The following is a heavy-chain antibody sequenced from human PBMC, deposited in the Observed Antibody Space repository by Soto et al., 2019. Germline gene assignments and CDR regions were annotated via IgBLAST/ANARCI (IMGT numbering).Heavy chain of an antibody. CDR1: RFTFSAYE. D-gene: IGHD3-10*01. V-gene: IGHV3-48*03. J-gene: IGHJ6*02. CDR3: ANLGNYYYGMDV. CDR2: ISTSGSSV. Sequence: GGSLRLSCAASRFTFSAYEMHWFRQAPGKGLEWVSYISTSGSSVYYADSVKGRFTVSRDNSKNTLYLQMNSLRAEDTAVYYCANLGNYYYGMDVWGQGTTVTVSS.